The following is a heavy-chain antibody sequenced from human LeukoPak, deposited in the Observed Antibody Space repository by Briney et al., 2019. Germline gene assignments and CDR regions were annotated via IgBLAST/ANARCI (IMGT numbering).Heavy chain of an antibody. Sequence: ASVKVSCEASGYTFTGYYMHWVRQAPGQGLEWMGWINPNSGGTNYAQKVQGRVTMTRDTSISTAYMELSRLRSDDTAVYYCARVGYYDSSGYYFQHWGQGTLVTVSS. V-gene: IGHV1-2*02. CDR2: INPNSGGT. CDR3: ARVGYYDSSGYYFQH. J-gene: IGHJ1*01. D-gene: IGHD3-22*01. CDR1: GYTFTGYY.